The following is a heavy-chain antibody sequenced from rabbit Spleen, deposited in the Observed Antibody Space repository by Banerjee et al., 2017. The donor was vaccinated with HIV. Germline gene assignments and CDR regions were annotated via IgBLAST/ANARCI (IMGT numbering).Heavy chain of an antibody. CDR2: IYTGDGNT. D-gene: IGHD1-1*01. J-gene: IGHJ6*01. Sequence: QEQLVESGGGLVQPEGSLTLTCKASGFSFSSGYDMCWVRQAPGKGLEWIACIYTGDGNTYYASWAKGRFTISKTSSTVDLKMTSLTAADTATYFCARDTSSSFSSYGMDLWGPGTLVTVS. CDR1: GFSFSSGYD. V-gene: IGHV1S45*01. CDR3: ARDTSSSFSSYGMDL.